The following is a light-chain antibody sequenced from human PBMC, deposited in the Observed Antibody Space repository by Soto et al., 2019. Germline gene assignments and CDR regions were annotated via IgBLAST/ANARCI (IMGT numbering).Light chain of an antibody. V-gene: IGLV2-14*01. CDR2: EVS. J-gene: IGLJ1*01. CDR1: TNDVGDYNY. CDR3: ISYTGSRASDV. Sequence: QSALTQPASVSGSPGQSITISCTGTTNDVGDYNYVAWYQQHSGKVPRLMIYEVSNRPPGVSYRFSGSKSGSTASLTISGLQAEDEADYYCISYTGSRASDVFGTGTKLTVL.